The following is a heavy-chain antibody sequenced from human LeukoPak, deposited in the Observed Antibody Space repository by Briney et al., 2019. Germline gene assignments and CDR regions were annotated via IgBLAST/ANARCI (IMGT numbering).Heavy chain of an antibody. CDR1: GFTFSSFA. V-gene: IGHV3-23*01. CDR2: ITGGSGAK. D-gene: IGHD6-19*01. Sequence: PGGSLRLSCTVSGFTFSSFAMSWVRQAPGKGLEWVSTITGGSGAKYYADSVKGRFTISRDNSKDTLYLQMHSLRAEDTAVYFCAKDTALTTYTSGWSSNSFDYWGQGTLVAVSS. CDR3: AKDTALTTYTSGWSSNSFDY. J-gene: IGHJ4*02.